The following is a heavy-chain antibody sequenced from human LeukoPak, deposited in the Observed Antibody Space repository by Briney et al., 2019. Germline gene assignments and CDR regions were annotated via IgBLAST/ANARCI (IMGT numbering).Heavy chain of an antibody. D-gene: IGHD3-22*01. CDR2: ISAYNGNT. Sequence: ASVKVSCKASGYTFTSYGISWVRQAPGQGLEWMRWISAYNGNTNYAQKLQGRVTMTTDTSTSTAYMELRSLRSDDTAVYYCARGAIEDYYDSSGYQSSLYYFDYWGQGTLVTVSS. CDR3: ARGAIEDYYDSSGYQSSLYYFDY. J-gene: IGHJ4*02. CDR1: GYTFTSYG. V-gene: IGHV1-18*01.